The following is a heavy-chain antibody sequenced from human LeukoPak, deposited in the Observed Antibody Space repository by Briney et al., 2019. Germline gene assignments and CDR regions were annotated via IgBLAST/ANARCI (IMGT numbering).Heavy chain of an antibody. CDR2: TYYKSKWND. J-gene: IGHJ6*02. CDR3: ARGRPSYYGIYV. Sequence: SQTLSLTCAICVDSVSSNSAAWNSIRQSPSRGLEWLGRTYYKSKWNDDYAVSAQRPVSINPDTSKNQFSLQLGSVTPEDTAVYYCARGRPSYYGIYVWGQGTTGTVS. V-gene: IGHV6-1*01. CDR1: VDSVSSNSAA.